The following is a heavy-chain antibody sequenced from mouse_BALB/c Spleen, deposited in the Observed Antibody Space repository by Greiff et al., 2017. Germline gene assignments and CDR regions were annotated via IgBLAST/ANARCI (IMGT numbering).Heavy chain of an antibody. D-gene: IGHD2-10*02. CDR3: ARAPPYGNSPGWYFDV. CDR1: GFTFSSYA. V-gene: IGHV5-6-5*01. J-gene: IGHJ1*01. Sequence: DVKLVESGGGLVKPGGSLKLSCAASGFTFSSYAMSWVRQTPEKRLEWVASISSGGSTYYPDSVKGRFTISRDNARNILYLQMSSLRSEDTAMYYCARAPPYGNSPGWYFDVWGAGTTVTVSS. CDR2: ISSGGST.